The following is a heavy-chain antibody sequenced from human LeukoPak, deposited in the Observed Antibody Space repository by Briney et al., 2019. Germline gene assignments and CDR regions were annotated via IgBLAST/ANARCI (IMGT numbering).Heavy chain of an antibody. V-gene: IGHV1-69*13. CDR3: ARASPEYSSSHAERFFDY. CDR2: IIPIFGTA. CDR1: GGTFSSYA. J-gene: IGHJ4*02. Sequence: GASVKVSCKASGGTFSSYAISWVRQAPGQGLEWMGGIIPIFGTANYAQKFQGRVTITADESTSTAYMELSSLRSEDTAVYYCARASPEYSSSHAERFFDYWGQGTLVTVSS. D-gene: IGHD6-13*01.